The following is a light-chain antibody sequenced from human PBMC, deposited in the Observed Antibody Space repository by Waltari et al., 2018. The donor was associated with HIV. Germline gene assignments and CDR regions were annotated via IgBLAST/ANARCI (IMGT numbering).Light chain of an antibody. CDR2: EVS. V-gene: IGLV2-8*01. J-gene: IGLJ2*01. CDR1: SSDVGSYNF. CDR3: SSYAGSNNLL. Sequence: QSALTQPPSASGSPGQSVPISCTGTSSDVGSYNFVSWYQQHPGKAPKLMIFEVSKRPSGVPDRFSGSKSGNTASLTVSGLQPEDEADYYCSSYAGSNNLLFGGGTKLTVL.